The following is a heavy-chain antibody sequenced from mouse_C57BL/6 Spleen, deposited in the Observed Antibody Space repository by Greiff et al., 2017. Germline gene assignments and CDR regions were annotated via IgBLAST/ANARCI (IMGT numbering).Heavy chain of an antibody. D-gene: IGHD2-2*01. CDR3: AREEDGYDERAFAY. CDR2: INPNNGGT. CDR1: GYTFTDYY. J-gene: IGHJ3*01. Sequence: EVQLQQSGPELVKPGASVKISCKASGYTFTDYYMNWVKQSHGKSLEWIGDINPNNGGTSYNQKFKGKATLTVDKSSSTAYMELRSLTSEDSAVYYCAREEDGYDERAFAYWGQGTLVTVSA. V-gene: IGHV1-26*01.